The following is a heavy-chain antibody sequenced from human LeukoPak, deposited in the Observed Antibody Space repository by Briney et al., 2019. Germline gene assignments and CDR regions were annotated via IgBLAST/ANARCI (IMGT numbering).Heavy chain of an antibody. D-gene: IGHD3-22*01. CDR3: AKDYYESSGDFDY. CDR1: GYTFTNYG. J-gene: IGHJ4*02. Sequence: ASVKVSCKASGYTFTNYGISWVRQAPGQGLEWMGWISVYNGNTNYAQKFQGRVTMTTDTSTSTAYMEVRSLRSDDTAVYYCAKDYYESSGDFDYWGQGTLVTVSS. CDR2: ISVYNGNT. V-gene: IGHV1-18*01.